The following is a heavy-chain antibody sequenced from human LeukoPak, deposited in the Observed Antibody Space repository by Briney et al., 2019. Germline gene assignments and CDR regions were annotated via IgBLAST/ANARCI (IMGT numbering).Heavy chain of an antibody. V-gene: IGHV4-34*01. J-gene: IGHJ4*02. CDR2: INHSGST. D-gene: IGHD5-12*01. Sequence: GSLRLSCTASRFTFSSSWMTWVRQPPGKGLEWIGEINHSGSTNYNPSLKSRVTISVDTSKNQFSLKLSSVTAADTAVYYCARVSGEHRDFDYWGQGTLVTVSS. CDR1: RFTFSSSW. CDR3: ARVSGEHRDFDY.